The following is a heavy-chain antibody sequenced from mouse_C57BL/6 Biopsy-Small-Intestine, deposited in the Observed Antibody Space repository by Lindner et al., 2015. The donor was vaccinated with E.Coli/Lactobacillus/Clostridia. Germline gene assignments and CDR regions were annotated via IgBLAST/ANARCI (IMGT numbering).Heavy chain of an antibody. D-gene: IGHD4-1*02. J-gene: IGHJ4*01. V-gene: IGHV1-53*01. CDR1: GYTFTSYY. Sequence: SVKVSCKASGYTFTSYYIHWVRQAPGQGPEWMGIIKPSSGSTDYAQKFQGRVTMTRDTSTSTVYMELSSLRSEDTAVYYCARDPWAGTSNWHYYFDYWGQGTLVTVSS. CDR2: IKPSSGST. CDR3: ARDPWAGTSNWHYYFDY.